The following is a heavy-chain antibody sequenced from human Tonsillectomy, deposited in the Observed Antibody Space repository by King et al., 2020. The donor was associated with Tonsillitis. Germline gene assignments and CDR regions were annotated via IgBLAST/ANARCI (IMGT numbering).Heavy chain of an antibody. CDR1: GYTFTGYY. J-gene: IGHJ4*02. CDR3: ARDVGGYSYGLFNY. V-gene: IGHV1-2*02. Sequence: QLVQSGAEVKKPGASVKVSCKASGYTFTGYYIHWVRQAPGQGLEWMGWINPNSGVTNYAQKFQGRLTMTGDTSINTAYMELSRLRSDDTAIYYCARDVGGYSYGLFNYWGQGTLVTVSS. CDR2: INPNSGVT. D-gene: IGHD5-18*01.